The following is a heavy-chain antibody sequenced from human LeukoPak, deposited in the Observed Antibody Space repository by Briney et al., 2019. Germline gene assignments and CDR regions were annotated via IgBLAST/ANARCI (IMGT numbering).Heavy chain of an antibody. CDR2: IYSGGST. CDR1: GFTVSSNY. V-gene: IGHV3-66*02. D-gene: IGHD3-22*01. J-gene: IGHJ4*02. Sequence: PGGSLRLSCAASGFTVSSNYMSWVRQAPGKGLEWVSVIYSGGSTYYADSVKGRFTISRDNSKNTLYLQMNSLRAEDTAVYYCARDGGYYDSSGYFGYWGQGTLVTVSS. CDR3: ARDGGYYDSSGYFGY.